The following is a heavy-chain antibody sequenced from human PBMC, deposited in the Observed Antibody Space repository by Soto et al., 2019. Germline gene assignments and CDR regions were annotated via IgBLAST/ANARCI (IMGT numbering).Heavy chain of an antibody. J-gene: IGHJ4*02. D-gene: IGHD6-13*01. CDR2: ISAYNGNT. CDR1: GYTFTSYG. Sequence: QVQLVQSGAEVKKPGASVKVSCKASGYTFTSYGISWVRQAPGQGLEWMGWISAYNGNTNYDQKLQDRVTMTTDTSTRTAYMELRRLRSDDTAVYYCARDRGRSSWYYALNAYWGQGTLVTVSS. V-gene: IGHV1-18*01. CDR3: ARDRGRSSWYYALNAY.